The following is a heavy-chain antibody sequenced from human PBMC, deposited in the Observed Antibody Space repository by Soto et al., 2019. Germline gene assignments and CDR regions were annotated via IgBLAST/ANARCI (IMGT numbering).Heavy chain of an antibody. CDR3: ARGRTWFDP. CDR2: INYSGSS. J-gene: IGHJ5*02. V-gene: IGHV4-31*03. CDR1: GGSISSGGYY. Sequence: SETLSLTCTVSGGSISSGGYYWSWIRQHPGKGLEWMGYINYSGSSTYNPSLKSRVTILVDTSKNQLSLKLSSVTAADTAVYYCARGRTWFDPWGQGTLVTVSS.